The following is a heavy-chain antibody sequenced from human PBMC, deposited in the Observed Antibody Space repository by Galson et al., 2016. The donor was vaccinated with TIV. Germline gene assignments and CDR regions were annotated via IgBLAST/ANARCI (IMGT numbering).Heavy chain of an antibody. J-gene: IGHJ4*02. CDR2: IGRGANFR. CDR3: ARDGGNAWEYDC. Sequence: SLRLSCAASGFAVSSYEMNWVRQAPGKGLEWLSYIGRGANFRDYSDSVKGQFTVSEDNAKNSLYLQMSSLRAEDTGVYYCARDGGNAWEYDCWGQGTLVTVSP. CDR1: GFAVSSYE. V-gene: IGHV3-48*03. D-gene: IGHD1-26*01.